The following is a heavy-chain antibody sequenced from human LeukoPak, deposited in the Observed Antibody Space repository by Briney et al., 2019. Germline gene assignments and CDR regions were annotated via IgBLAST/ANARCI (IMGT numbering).Heavy chain of an antibody. CDR3: ARVSSSSRGPGDFDY. Sequence: ASVTVSCKASGYTFTSYAMNWVRQAPGQGLEWMGWINTNTGNPTYAQGFTGRFVFSLDTSVSTAYLQISSLKAEDTAVYYCARVSSSSRGPGDFDYWGQGTLVTVSS. CDR2: INTNTGNP. V-gene: IGHV7-4-1*02. J-gene: IGHJ4*02. D-gene: IGHD6-6*01. CDR1: GYTFTSYA.